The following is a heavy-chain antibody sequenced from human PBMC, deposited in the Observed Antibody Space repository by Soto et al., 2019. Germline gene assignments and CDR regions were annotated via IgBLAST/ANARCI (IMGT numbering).Heavy chain of an antibody. V-gene: IGHV4-30-2*01. Sequence: PSETLSLTCAVSGGSISSGGYSWSWIRQPPGKGLEWIGYIYHSGSTYYNPSLKSRVTISVDRSKNQFPLKLSSVTAADTAVYYCASRYGDSDYWGQGTLVTVSS. J-gene: IGHJ4*02. CDR2: IYHSGST. D-gene: IGHD4-17*01. CDR3: ASRYGDSDY. CDR1: GGSISSGGYS.